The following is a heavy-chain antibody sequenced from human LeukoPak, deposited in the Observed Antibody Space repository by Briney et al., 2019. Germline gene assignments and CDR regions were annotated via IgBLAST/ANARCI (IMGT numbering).Heavy chain of an antibody. CDR1: GGSISSSSYY. CDR2: IYYSGST. V-gene: IGHV4-39*01. CDR3: ARPDLVGGDY. D-gene: IGHD1-26*01. Sequence: SETLSLTCTVSGGSISSSSYYWGWIRQPPGKGLEWIGSIYYSGSTYYNPSLKSRVTISVDTSKNQFSLKLSSVTAADTAVYYCARPDLVGGDYWGQGTLVTVSS. J-gene: IGHJ4*02.